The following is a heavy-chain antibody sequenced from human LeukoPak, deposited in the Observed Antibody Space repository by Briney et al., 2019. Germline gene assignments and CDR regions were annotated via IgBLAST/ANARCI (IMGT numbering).Heavy chain of an antibody. Sequence: GGSLRLSCAASGFSFSTTWMSWVRQAPGKGLEWVSSISSSSSYIYYADSVKGRFTISRDNAKNSLYLQMNSLRAEDTAVYYCARDLSHLTYFDWLLSENNWFDPWGQGTLVTVSS. CDR2: ISSSSSYI. D-gene: IGHD3-9*01. V-gene: IGHV3-21*01. J-gene: IGHJ5*02. CDR3: ARDLSHLTYFDWLLSENNWFDP. CDR1: GFSFSTTW.